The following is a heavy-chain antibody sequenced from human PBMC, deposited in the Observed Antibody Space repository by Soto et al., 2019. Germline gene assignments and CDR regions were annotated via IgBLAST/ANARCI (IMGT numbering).Heavy chain of an antibody. CDR3: AREGYSYGYGYYYYNGMDV. D-gene: IGHD5-18*01. CDR1: GYTFTSYW. CDR2: INSDGSTT. V-gene: IGHV3-74*01. J-gene: IGHJ6*02. Sequence: ASGYTFTSYWMHWVRQAPGKGLVWVSRINSDGSTTNYADSVKGRFTISRDNAKNTLYLQMNSLRAEDTAVYYCAREGYSYGYGYYYYNGMDVWGQGTTVTVSS.